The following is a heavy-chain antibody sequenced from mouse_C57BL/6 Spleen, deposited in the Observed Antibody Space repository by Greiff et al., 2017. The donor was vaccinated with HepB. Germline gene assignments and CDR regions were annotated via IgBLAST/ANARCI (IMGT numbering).Heavy chain of an antibody. V-gene: IGHV10-1*01. J-gene: IGHJ1*03. D-gene: IGHD2-4*01. CDR3: VRHSIYYDYDEYFDV. Sequence: EVHLVESGGGLVQPKGSLKLSCAASGFSFNTYAMNWVRQAPGKGLEWVARIRSKSNNYATYYADSVKDRFTISRDDSESMLYLQMNNLKTEDTAMYYCVRHSIYYDYDEYFDVWGTGTTVTVSS. CDR2: IRSKSNNYAT. CDR1: GFSFNTYA.